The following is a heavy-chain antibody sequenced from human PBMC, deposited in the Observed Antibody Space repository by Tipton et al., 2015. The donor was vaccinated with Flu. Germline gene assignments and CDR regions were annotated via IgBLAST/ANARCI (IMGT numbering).Heavy chain of an antibody. CDR2: VYHGGTT. D-gene: IGHD3-10*02. V-gene: IGHV4-38-2*02. J-gene: IGHJ4*02. Sequence: TLSLTCTVSGYSISSRCYWGWIRQPPGKGLEWIGCVYHGGTTYYNPSLKSRVAISLDTFKNQFSLKLTSVTAADTAVYYCARHTGDSVRGVIDYWGQGTLVTVSS. CDR1: GYSISSRCY. CDR3: ARHTGDSVRGVIDY.